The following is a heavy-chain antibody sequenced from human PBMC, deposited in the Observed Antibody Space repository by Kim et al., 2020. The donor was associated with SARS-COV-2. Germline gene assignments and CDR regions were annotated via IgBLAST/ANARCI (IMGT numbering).Heavy chain of an antibody. CDR2: IYYSGST. V-gene: IGHV4-31*03. D-gene: IGHD3-16*01. J-gene: IGHJ5*02. CDR3: ARDGNYGLNWFDP. CDR1: GGSISSGGYY. Sequence: SETLSLTCTVSGGSISSGGYYWSWIRQHPGKGLEWIGYIYYSGSTYYNPSLKSRVTISVDTSKNQFSLKLSSVTAADTAVYYCARDGNYGLNWFDPWGQGTLVTVSS.